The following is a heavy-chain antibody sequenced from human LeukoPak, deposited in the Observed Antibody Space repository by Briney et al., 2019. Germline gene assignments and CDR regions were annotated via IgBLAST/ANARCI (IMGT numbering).Heavy chain of an antibody. CDR3: AGPTVTTYYMDV. D-gene: IGHD4-17*01. J-gene: IGHJ6*03. CDR2: IYHSGST. CDR1: GYSISSGYY. Sequence: SETLSLTCTVSGYSISSGYYWGCFRQPPGKGLEWIASIYHSGSTYYNPSLKSRVTISVDTSKDQFFLKLSSVTAADTAVYYCAGPTVTTYYMDVWGKGTTVTVSS. V-gene: IGHV4-38-2*02.